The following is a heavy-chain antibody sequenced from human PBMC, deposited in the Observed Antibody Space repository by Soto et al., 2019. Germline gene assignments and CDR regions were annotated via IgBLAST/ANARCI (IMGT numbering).Heavy chain of an antibody. D-gene: IGHD3-10*01. J-gene: IGHJ4*02. V-gene: IGHV1-3*01. CDR3: ARVAESHYYGSGSLNY. Sequence: ASVKVSCKASGYTFTSYAMHWVRQARGQRLEWMGWINAGNGNTKYSQKFQGRVTITRDTSASTAYMELSSLRSEDAAVYYCARVAESHYYGSGSLNYWGQGTRVTVSS. CDR1: GYTFTSYA. CDR2: INAGNGNT.